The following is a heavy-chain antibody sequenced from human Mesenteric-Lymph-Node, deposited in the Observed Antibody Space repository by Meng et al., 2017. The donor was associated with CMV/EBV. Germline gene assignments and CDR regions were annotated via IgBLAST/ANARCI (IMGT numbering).Heavy chain of an antibody. CDR3: ARLYYDTSGYFDY. Sequence: SETLSLTCTVSGGSISSSSYYWGWIRQPPGKGLEWIGSIYYSGSTYYNPSLKSRVTMSVDTSKNQFSLKLSSVTAADTAMYYCARLYYDTSGYFDYWGQGTLVTVSS. J-gene: IGHJ4*02. V-gene: IGHV4-39*01. CDR1: GGSISSSSYY. CDR2: IYYSGST. D-gene: IGHD3-22*01.